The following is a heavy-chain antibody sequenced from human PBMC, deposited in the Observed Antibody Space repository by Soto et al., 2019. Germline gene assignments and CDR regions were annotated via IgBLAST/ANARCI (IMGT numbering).Heavy chain of an antibody. J-gene: IGHJ4*02. V-gene: IGHV4-34*01. CDR1: GGSFSGYY. CDR3: ASDKLTSHFDY. CDR2: INHSGST. D-gene: IGHD2-2*01. Sequence: SETLSLTCAVYGGSFSGYYWTWIRQPPGTGLEWIGEINHSGSTNYNPSLKSRVTISVDTSKNQFSLKLTSVTAADTAVYYCASDKLTSHFDYWGQGTLVTVSS.